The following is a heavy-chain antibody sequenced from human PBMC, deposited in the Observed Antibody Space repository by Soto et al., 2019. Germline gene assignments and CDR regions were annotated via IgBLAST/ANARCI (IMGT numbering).Heavy chain of an antibody. D-gene: IGHD1-20*01. Sequence: GGSLRLSCAASGFTFSSYDMHWVRQATGKGLEWVSAIGTAGDTYYPGSVKGRFTISRENAKNSLYLQMNSLRAEDTAVYYCARDLRALITGTMGGMDVWGQGTTVTVSS. V-gene: IGHV3-13*01. CDR3: ARDLRALITGTMGGMDV. CDR1: GFTFSSYD. J-gene: IGHJ6*02. CDR2: IGTAGDT.